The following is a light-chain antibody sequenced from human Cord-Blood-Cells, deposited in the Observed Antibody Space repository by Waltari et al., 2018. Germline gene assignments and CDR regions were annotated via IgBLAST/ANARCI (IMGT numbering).Light chain of an antibody. CDR3: QAWDSSTVV. V-gene: IGLV3-1*01. CDR2: QDS. J-gene: IGLJ2*01. CDR1: KLGDKY. Sequence: SYELTQPPSVSVSPGQTASIPCPGDKLGDKYACWYQQKPGQSPVLVIYQDSKRPSGIPERFSGSNSGNTATLTISGTQAMEEADYYCQAWDSSTVVFGGGTKLTVL.